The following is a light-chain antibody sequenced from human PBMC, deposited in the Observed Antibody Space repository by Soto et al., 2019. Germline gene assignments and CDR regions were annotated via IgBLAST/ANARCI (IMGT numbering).Light chain of an antibody. CDR1: SSNIGSHS. CDR3: AASDDSLYGVV. V-gene: IGLV1-44*01. J-gene: IGLJ3*02. Sequence: QSVLTQPPSASGAPGQRVTISCSGSSSNIGSHSVNWYQQRPGTAPKLLIYANNQRPSGVPDRFSGSKSGTSASLAISGLQSEDEADYYCAASDDSLYGVVFGGGTKVTVL. CDR2: ANN.